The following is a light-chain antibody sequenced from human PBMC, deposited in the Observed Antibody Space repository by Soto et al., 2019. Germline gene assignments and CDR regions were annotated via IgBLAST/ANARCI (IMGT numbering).Light chain of an antibody. J-gene: IGKJ2*01. CDR1: QNINSY. V-gene: IGKV1-39*01. CDR3: QQTFNTPHT. Sequence: DVQLTQSPSSLSASVGDRVTITCRVSQNINSYLNWYQQRPGTAPKFLIYAASSLQSGVPSRFSGSESGTDFTLIISGLQPEDSGFYFCQQTFNTPHTFGQGTKLEI. CDR2: AAS.